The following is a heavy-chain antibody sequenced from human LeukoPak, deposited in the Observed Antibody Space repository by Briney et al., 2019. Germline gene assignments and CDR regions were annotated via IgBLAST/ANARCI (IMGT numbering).Heavy chain of an antibody. V-gene: IGHV5-51*01. CDR2: IYPGDSDT. CDR3: ARQTRGGIAAAGSDY. Sequence: GESLKITCKGSGYSFTSYWIGWVRQMPGKGLEWMGIIYPGDSDTRYSPSFQGQVTISADKSISTAYLQWSSLKASDSAMYYCARQTRGGIAAAGSDYWGQGTLVTVSS. J-gene: IGHJ4*02. D-gene: IGHD6-13*01. CDR1: GYSFTSYW.